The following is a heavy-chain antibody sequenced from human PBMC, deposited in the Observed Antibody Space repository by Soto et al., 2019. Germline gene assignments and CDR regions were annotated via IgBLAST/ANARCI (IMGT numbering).Heavy chain of an antibody. J-gene: IGHJ6*03. CDR1: GFTFSSYA. Sequence: GGSLRLSCAASGFTFSSYAMSWVRQAPGKGLEWVSAISGSGGSTYYADSVKGRFTISRDNSKNTLYLQMNSLRAEDTAVYYCAKGAAARALYYYYYMDVWGKGTTVTVSS. CDR2: ISGSGGST. D-gene: IGHD6-13*01. CDR3: AKGAAARALYYYYYMDV. V-gene: IGHV3-23*01.